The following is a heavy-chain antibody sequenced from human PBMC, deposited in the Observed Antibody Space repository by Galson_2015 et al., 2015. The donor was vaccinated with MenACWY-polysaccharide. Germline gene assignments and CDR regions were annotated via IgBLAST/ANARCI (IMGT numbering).Heavy chain of an antibody. J-gene: IGHJ4*02. Sequence: SLRLSCAASGFTFSSYWMHWVRQAPGKGLEWVSFIKGDGSSTSYADSVKGRFTISRDNAKNSLYLQMNSLRAEDTAVYFCARVGAVSGRGFDQWGQGTLGTVSS. CDR2: IKGDGSST. V-gene: IGHV3-74*01. D-gene: IGHD4-11*01. CDR3: ARVGAVSGRGFDQ. CDR1: GFTFSSYW.